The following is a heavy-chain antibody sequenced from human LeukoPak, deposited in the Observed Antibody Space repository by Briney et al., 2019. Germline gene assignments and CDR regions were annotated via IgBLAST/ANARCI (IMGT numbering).Heavy chain of an antibody. D-gene: IGHD2-2*01. J-gene: IGHJ4*02. CDR1: GFTFSSYA. V-gene: IGHV3-23*01. CDR2: ISGSGGST. CDR3: TTTVIVVVL. Sequence: RPGGSLRLSCAASGFTFSSYAMSWVRQAPGKGLEWVSAISGSGGSTYYADSVKGRFTISRDNSKNTLYLQMNSLKTEDTAVYYCTTTVIVVVLWGQGTLVTVSS.